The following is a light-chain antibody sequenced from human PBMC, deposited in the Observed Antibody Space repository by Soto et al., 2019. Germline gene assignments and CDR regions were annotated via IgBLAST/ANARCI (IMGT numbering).Light chain of an antibody. J-gene: IGLJ1*01. CDR2: EVS. Sequence: QSVLTQPASVSGSPGQSITISCTGTSSDVGSYNLVSWYQQHPGKATKLMNYEVSKRPSGVSNRLSGSKSGNTASLTISGLQAEDEANYYCCSYAGSSFYVFGTGTKVTVL. V-gene: IGLV2-23*02. CDR1: SSDVGSYNL. CDR3: CSYAGSSFYV.